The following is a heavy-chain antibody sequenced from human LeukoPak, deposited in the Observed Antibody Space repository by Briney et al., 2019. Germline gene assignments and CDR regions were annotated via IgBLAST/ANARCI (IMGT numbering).Heavy chain of an antibody. D-gene: IGHD4-17*01. CDR3: ARDHGDSGFDY. CDR2: ISYDGSNK. V-gene: IGHV3-30-3*01. CDR1: GFTFSSYA. Sequence: GGSLRLSCAASGFTFSSYAMHWVRQAPGKGLEGVAVISYDGSNKYYADSVKGRFTISRDNSKNTLYLQMNSLRAEDTAVYYCARDHGDSGFDYWGQGTLVTVSS. J-gene: IGHJ4*02.